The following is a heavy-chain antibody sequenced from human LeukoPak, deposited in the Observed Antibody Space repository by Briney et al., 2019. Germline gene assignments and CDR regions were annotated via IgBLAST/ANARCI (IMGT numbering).Heavy chain of an antibody. V-gene: IGHV3-30-3*02. D-gene: IGHD2-8*02. CDR3: AKSRTTGSASSDY. CDR1: GFTFSSYA. J-gene: IGHJ4*02. Sequence: GRSLRLSCAASGFTFSSYAMHWVRQAPGKGLEWVAVISYDGSNKYYADSVKGRFTISRDNSKNTLYLQMNSLRAEDTAVYYCAKSRTTGSASSDYWGQGTLVTVSS. CDR2: ISYDGSNK.